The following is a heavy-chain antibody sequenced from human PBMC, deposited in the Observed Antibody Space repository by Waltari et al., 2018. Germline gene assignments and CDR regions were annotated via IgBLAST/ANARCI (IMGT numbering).Heavy chain of an antibody. CDR1: GYSISSGYY. V-gene: IGHV4-38-2*01. J-gene: IGHJ4*02. CDR3: ATTAWGAGDY. CDR2: IYHSGST. Sequence: QVQLQESGPGLVKPSETLSLTCAVSGYSISSGYYWGWIRQPPGKGLEWIGSIYHSGSTYYNPSLNSRVTISVDTSKNQFSLKLSSVTAADTAVYYCATTAWGAGDYWGQGTLVTVSS. D-gene: IGHD3-16*01.